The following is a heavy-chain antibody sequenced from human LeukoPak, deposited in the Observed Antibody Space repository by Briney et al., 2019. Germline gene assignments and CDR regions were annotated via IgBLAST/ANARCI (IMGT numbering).Heavy chain of an antibody. Sequence: PSETLSLTCTVSGGSISSYYWSWIRQPPGKGLEWIGYIYYSGSTNYNPSLKSRVTISVDTSENQFSLKLSSVTAADTAVYYCARLDSSGWYSYFDYWGQGTLVTVSS. CDR1: GGSISSYY. D-gene: IGHD6-19*01. V-gene: IGHV4-59*01. CDR2: IYYSGST. J-gene: IGHJ4*02. CDR3: ARLDSSGWYSYFDY.